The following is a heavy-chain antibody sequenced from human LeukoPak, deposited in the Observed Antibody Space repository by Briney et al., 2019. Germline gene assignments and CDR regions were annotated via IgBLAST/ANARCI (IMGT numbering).Heavy chain of an antibody. CDR1: GFTFSSYG. Sequence: GGSLRLSCAASGFTFSSYGMHWVRQAPGKGLEWVSGISGSGDNTYYADSVKGRFTISRDNSKNTLYVQVNSLGTEDTAAYYCAKGSYYDSSGSFYSDYWGQGTLVTVSS. CDR2: ISGSGDNT. V-gene: IGHV3-23*01. CDR3: AKGSYYDSSGSFYSDY. D-gene: IGHD3-22*01. J-gene: IGHJ4*02.